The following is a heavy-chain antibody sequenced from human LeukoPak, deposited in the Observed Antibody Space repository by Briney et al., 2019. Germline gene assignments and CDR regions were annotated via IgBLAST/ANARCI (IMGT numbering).Heavy chain of an antibody. CDR1: GGSISSSSYY. D-gene: IGHD2-15*01. Sequence: PSETLSLTCTVSGGSISSSSYYWGWIRQPPGKGLEWIGSIYYSGSTYYNPSLKSRVTISVDTSKNQFSLKLSSVTAADTAVYYCARDQCSGGSCYFPGVGYWGQGTLVTVSS. CDR2: IYYSGST. J-gene: IGHJ4*02. CDR3: ARDQCSGGSCYFPGVGY. V-gene: IGHV4-39*07.